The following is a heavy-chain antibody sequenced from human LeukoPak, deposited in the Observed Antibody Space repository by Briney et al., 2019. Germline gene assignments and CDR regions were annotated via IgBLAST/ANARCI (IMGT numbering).Heavy chain of an antibody. J-gene: IGHJ4*02. D-gene: IGHD5-24*01. CDR2: INPNSGGT. V-gene: IGHV1-2*02. Sequence: ASVKVSCKASGYTFTGYYMHWVRQAPGQGLEWMGWINPNSGGTNYAQKFQGRVTMTRDTSISTAYMELSRLRSDDTAVYYCAGGTVEMATITYYYWGQGTLVTVSS. CDR3: AGGTVEMATITYYY. CDR1: GYTFTGYY.